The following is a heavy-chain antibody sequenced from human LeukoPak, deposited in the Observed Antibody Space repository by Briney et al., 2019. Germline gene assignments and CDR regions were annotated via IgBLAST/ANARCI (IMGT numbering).Heavy chain of an antibody. V-gene: IGHV3-21*04. CDR1: GFTFSSYS. D-gene: IGHD4-17*01. CDR3: VKDRFGDFSFDS. J-gene: IGHJ4*02. Sequence: GGSLRLSCAASGFTFSSYSMNWVRQAPGKGLEWVSSISSSSSYIYYADSVKGRFTISRDNAKNSLYLQMNSLRAEDTAVYYCVKDRFGDFSFDSWGQGTLVTVSS. CDR2: ISSSSSYI.